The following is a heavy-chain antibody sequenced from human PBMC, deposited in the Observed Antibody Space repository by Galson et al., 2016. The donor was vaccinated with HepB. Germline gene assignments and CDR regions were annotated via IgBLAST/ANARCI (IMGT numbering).Heavy chain of an antibody. CDR1: GLTFSNYG. J-gene: IGHJ4*02. Sequence: SLRLSCAASGLTFSNYGMHWVRQAPGKGLERVAVIWYDGGNKYYADSVKGRFTISRDNSKNTLYLQMNSLRAEDTAVYYCARGYSSSWYLYYFDYWGQGTLVTVSS. CDR3: ARGYSSSWYLYYFDY. CDR2: IWYDGGNK. D-gene: IGHD6-13*01. V-gene: IGHV3-33*01.